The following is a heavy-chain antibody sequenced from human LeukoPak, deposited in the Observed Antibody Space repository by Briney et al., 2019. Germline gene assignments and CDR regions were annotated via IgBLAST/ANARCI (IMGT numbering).Heavy chain of an antibody. CDR1: GFTFSSSS. Sequence: PGGSLRLSCAASGFTFSSSSMNWVRQAPGKGLVFVSSISPSSSYIYYADSVKGRFTISRDDAKNSLFLQMNSLRAEDTAVYYCAREGGYCSGGSCRFFDYWGQGTLVTVSS. J-gene: IGHJ4*02. CDR2: ISPSSSYI. D-gene: IGHD2-15*01. CDR3: AREGGYCSGGSCRFFDY. V-gene: IGHV3-21*06.